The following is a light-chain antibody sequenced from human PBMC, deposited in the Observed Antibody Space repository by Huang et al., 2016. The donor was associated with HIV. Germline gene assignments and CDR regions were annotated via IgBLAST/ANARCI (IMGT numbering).Light chain of an antibody. CDR1: QSVSSSY. V-gene: IGKV3-20*01. J-gene: IGKJ5*01. CDR3: QQYGSSPPVT. Sequence: EIVLTQSPGTLSLSPRERATLSCRASQSVSSSYLAWYQQTPGQAPRLLIYGASNRATGIPDRFSGSGSGTDFTLTISRLEPEDFAVYYCQQYGSSPPVTFGQGTRLEIK. CDR2: GAS.